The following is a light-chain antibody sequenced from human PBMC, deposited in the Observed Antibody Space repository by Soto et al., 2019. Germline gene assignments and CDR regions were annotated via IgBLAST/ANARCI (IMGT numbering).Light chain of an antibody. CDR3: QQRSNWPPIT. CDR1: QSVHNY. V-gene: IGKV3-11*01. CDR2: GAS. J-gene: IGKJ5*01. Sequence: IVLKHSPAPLSLSPEDRAALSCKASQSVHNYLAWYQQKPGQAPRLLIYGASTRAAGIPARFSGSGSGTDFTLTISSLEPEDFAFYYCQQRSNWPPITFGQGTRLEIK.